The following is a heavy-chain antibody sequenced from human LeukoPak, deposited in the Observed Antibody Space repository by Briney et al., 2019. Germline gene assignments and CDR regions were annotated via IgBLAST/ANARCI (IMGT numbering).Heavy chain of an antibody. D-gene: IGHD1-1*01. CDR2: IKKDGSET. CDR1: GFIFSVHW. V-gene: IGHV3-7*01. CDR3: ATSACARCAFDI. Sequence: PGGSLRLFRVASGFIFSVHWMTWVRQAPGQGMECVANIKKDGSETNYVDSVKGQFSISRCNDKNSLFLQVNALRAEDTALYFCATSACARCAFDIWCQGTMVTVSS. J-gene: IGHJ3*02.